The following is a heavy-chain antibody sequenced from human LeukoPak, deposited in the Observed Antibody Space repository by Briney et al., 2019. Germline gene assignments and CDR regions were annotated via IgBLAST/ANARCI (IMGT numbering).Heavy chain of an antibody. D-gene: IGHD3-9*01. J-gene: IGHJ4*02. CDR2: IYYSGST. Sequence: SETLSLTCTVSGGSISSYYWSWIRQPPGKGLEWIGYIYYSGSTNYNPSLKSRVTISVDTSKNQFSLKLSSVTAADTAVYYCARNPSYYDILTGYYPAFPDYWGQGTLVTVSS. V-gene: IGHV4-59*01. CDR3: ARNPSYYDILTGYYPAFPDY. CDR1: GGSISSYY.